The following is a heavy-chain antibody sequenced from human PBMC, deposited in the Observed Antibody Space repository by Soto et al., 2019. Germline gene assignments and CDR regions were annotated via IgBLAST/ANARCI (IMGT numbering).Heavy chain of an antibody. J-gene: IGHJ4*02. D-gene: IGHD3-10*01. CDR2: ISTYNGNT. CDR1: GYTFTSYG. V-gene: IGHV1-18*01. Sequence: QVQLVQSGAEVKKPGASVKVSCKASGYTFTSYGISWVRQAPGQGLEWMGWISTYNGNTKYAQKLQGGVTRTTGTSASTAYMELRSLRSDDTAVLYCAREMVRGVGSDYWGQGTLVTVSS. CDR3: AREMVRGVGSDY.